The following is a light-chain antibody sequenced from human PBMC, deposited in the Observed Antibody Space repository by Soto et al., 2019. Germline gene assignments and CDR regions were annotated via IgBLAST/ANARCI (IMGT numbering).Light chain of an antibody. V-gene: IGLV4-69*01. CDR2: LNSDGSH. J-gene: IGLJ3*02. CDR3: QTWGTGRV. CDR1: SGHSNYA. Sequence: QLVLTQSPSASASLGASVKLTCTLSSGHSNYAIAWHQQQPEKGPRYLMKLNSDGSHSKGDGIPDRFSGSSSGAERYLTISSLQSGDEADYYCQTWGTGRVFGGGTKLTVL.